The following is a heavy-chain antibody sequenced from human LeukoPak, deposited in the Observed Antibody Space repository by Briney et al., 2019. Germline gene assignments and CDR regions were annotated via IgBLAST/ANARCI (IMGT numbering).Heavy chain of an antibody. J-gene: IGHJ4*02. CDR2: ISYDGSNK. V-gene: IGHV3-30*03. CDR3: ARDPLRLSMSSSWYNFDY. CDR1: GFTFSSYG. Sequence: GGSLRLSCAASGFTFSSYGMRWVRQAPGKGLEWVAVISYDGSNKYYADSVKGRFTISRDNSKNTLYLQMNSLRAEDTAVYYCARDPLRLSMSSSWYNFDYWGQGTLVTVSS. D-gene: IGHD6-13*01.